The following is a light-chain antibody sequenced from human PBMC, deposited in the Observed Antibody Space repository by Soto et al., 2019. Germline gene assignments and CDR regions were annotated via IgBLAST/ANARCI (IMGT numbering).Light chain of an antibody. CDR3: QQYDSLPYT. Sequence: EIQMTQSPSSLSASLGDRVTITCQASQDINANTNWYQQKPGKAPRLLIYGASFLEVGVPSRFSGSGSGTHFTLTISSLQPEDVATYYCQQYDSLPYTFGQGTRLEIK. CDR1: QDINAN. CDR2: GAS. V-gene: IGKV1-33*01. J-gene: IGKJ2*01.